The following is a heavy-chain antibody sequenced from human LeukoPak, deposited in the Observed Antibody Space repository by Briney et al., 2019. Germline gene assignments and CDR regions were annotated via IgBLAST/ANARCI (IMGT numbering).Heavy chain of an antibody. J-gene: IGHJ5*02. CDR3: ARDTYYYSSLSFDP. D-gene: IGHD3-22*01. Sequence: ASVKVSCKASGYTFTGYYIQWVRQAPGQRFEWMGWINPNSGATNYAQKFQGRVAMTRDTSINTAYMELSRLKSDDTAVYYCARDTYYYSSLSFDPWGQGTLVTVSS. V-gene: IGHV1-2*02. CDR2: INPNSGAT. CDR1: GYTFTGYY.